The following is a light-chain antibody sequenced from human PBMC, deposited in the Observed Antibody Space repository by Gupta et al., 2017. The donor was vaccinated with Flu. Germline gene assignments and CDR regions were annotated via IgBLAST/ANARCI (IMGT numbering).Light chain of an antibody. J-gene: IGKJ4*01. CDR1: QSVNSN. Sequence: EIGMTQSPVTLSVSPGERATLSCRASQSVNSNLAWYQQKPGQAPRLLIYGASTRATGLPARFSGSGSGAEFTLTISSLQSEDFAVYYCQQNNAWPLTFGGGTKVEI. CDR2: GAS. CDR3: QQNNAWPLT. V-gene: IGKV3D-15*01.